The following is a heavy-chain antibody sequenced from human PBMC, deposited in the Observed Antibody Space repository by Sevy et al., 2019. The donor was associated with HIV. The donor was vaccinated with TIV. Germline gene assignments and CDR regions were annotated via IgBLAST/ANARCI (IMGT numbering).Heavy chain of an antibody. V-gene: IGHV4-38-2*01. CDR2: LYHSGST. D-gene: IGHD3-16*01. CDR3: ARHRLGEALDY. CDR1: GYSISSDNY. Sequence: SETLSLTCAVSGYSISSDNYWGWIRQPPGKGLEWIGSLYHSGSTYYNPSLKSRVTISVDTSNNQFSLRLSSVTAADTAVYYCARHRLGEALDYWGQGTLVTVSS. J-gene: IGHJ4*02.